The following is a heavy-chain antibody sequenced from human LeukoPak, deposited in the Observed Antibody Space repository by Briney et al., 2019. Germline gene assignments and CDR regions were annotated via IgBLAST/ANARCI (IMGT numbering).Heavy chain of an antibody. Sequence: GGSLRLSCAASGFIFTNYNLNWVRQAPGKGLEWISSISGGSTYIYYADSVRGRFTVSRDNAKNSVYLQMNSLRGEDTAVYYCARDDVTTNGGVIADSRLFDIWGQGTMVTVSS. V-gene: IGHV3-21*01. CDR3: ARDDVTTNGGVIADSRLFDI. J-gene: IGHJ3*02. D-gene: IGHD2-8*02. CDR2: ISGGSTYI. CDR1: GFIFTNYN.